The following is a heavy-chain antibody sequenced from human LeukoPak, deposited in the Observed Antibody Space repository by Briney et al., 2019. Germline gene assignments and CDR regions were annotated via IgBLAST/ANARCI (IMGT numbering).Heavy chain of an antibody. D-gene: IGHD3-9*01. Sequence: ASVKVSCKASGYTFTGYYMHWVRQAPGQGLEWMGWINPNSGGTNYAQKFQGRVTMTRDTSTSTVYMELSSLRSEDTAVYYCARDRGTYYDILTGEIYYYYYYYMDVWGKGTTVTISS. V-gene: IGHV1-2*02. CDR3: ARDRGTYYDILTGEIYYYYYYYMDV. J-gene: IGHJ6*03. CDR2: INPNSGGT. CDR1: GYTFTGYY.